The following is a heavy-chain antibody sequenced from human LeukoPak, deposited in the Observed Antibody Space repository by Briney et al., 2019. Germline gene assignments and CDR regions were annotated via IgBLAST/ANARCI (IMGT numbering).Heavy chain of an antibody. D-gene: IGHD5-12*01. CDR2: ISSSSSYI. CDR1: GFTFSSYS. CDR3: ARDDRGYSGTFDY. Sequence: GGSLRLSCAASGFTFSSYSMNWVRQAPGKGLEWVSSISSSSSYIYYADSVKGRFTISRDNAKNSLYLQMNSLRAEDTAVYYCARDDRGYSGTFDYWGQGTLVTVSS. J-gene: IGHJ4*02. V-gene: IGHV3-21*01.